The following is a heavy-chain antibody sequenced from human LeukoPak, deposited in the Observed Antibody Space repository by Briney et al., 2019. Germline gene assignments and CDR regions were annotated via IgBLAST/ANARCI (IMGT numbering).Heavy chain of an antibody. J-gene: IGHJ4*02. D-gene: IGHD3-22*01. CDR1: GFTFSTYW. CDR3: ARDSSGYQ. CDR2: IKEDGSEK. V-gene: IGHV3-7*01. Sequence: GGSLRLSCAASGFTFSTYWMSWVRQAPGKGLEWVANIKEDGSEKYYGDSVKGRFTISRDNAKNSLYLQMNSLRAENTAVYYCARDSSGYQWGQGTLVTVSS.